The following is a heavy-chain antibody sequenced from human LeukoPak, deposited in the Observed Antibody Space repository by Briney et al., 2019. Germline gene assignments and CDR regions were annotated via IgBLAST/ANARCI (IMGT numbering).Heavy chain of an antibody. Sequence: SETLSLTCAVYGGSFSGYYWSWIRQAPGKGLEWIGEINHSGSTNYNPSLKSRVTISVDTSKNQFSLKLSSVTAADTAVYYCARGRIKYCSGGSCYSGSGWFDPWGQGTLVTVSS. CDR2: INHSGST. D-gene: IGHD2-15*01. V-gene: IGHV4-34*01. CDR1: GGSFSGYY. CDR3: ARGRIKYCSGGSCYSGSGWFDP. J-gene: IGHJ5*02.